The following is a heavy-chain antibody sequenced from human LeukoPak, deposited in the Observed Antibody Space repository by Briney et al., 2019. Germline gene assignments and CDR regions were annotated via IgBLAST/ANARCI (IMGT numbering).Heavy chain of an antibody. CDR2: INPNSGGT. Sequence: GASVKVSCKASGYTFTGYYMHWVRQAPGQGLEWMGWINPNSGGTNYAQKFQGRVTMTRDTSISTAYMELSRLRSDDTAVYYCAPRPLYHYDSSGYSYWGQGTLVTVSS. V-gene: IGHV1-2*02. CDR1: GYTFTGYY. D-gene: IGHD3-22*01. CDR3: APRPLYHYDSSGYSY. J-gene: IGHJ4*02.